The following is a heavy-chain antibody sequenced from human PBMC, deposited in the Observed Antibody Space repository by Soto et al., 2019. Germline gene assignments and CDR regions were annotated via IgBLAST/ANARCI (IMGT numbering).Heavy chain of an antibody. CDR1: GGSISSGGYS. Sequence: PSETLSLTCAVSGGSISSGGYSWSWIRQPPGKGLEWIGYIYHSGSTYYNPSLKSRVTISVDRSKNQFSLKLSSVTAADTAVYYCARGTGGSGSYFWFEPWGQGTLVTVPS. D-gene: IGHD3-10*01. CDR2: IYHSGST. V-gene: IGHV4-30-2*01. J-gene: IGHJ5*02. CDR3: ARGTGGSGSYFWFEP.